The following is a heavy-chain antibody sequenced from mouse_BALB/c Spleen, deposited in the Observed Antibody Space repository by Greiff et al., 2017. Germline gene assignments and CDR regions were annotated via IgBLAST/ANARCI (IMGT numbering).Heavy chain of an antibody. CDR2: ISNGGGST. J-gene: IGHJ2*01. CDR1: GFTFSSYT. Sequence: EVKVVESGGGLVQPGGSLKLSCAASGFTFSSYTMSWVRQTPEKRLEWVAYISNGGGSTYYPDTVKGRFTISRDNAKNTLHLQMSSLKSEDTAMYYCARNGGYFDYWGQGTTLTVSS. V-gene: IGHV5-12-2*01. CDR3: ARNGGYFDY.